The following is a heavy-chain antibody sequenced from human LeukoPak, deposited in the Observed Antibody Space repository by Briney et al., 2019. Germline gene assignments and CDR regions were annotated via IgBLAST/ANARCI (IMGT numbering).Heavy chain of an antibody. CDR1: GYTFTSYG. CDR3: ASVPGLDCYYYYGMDV. J-gene: IGHJ6*02. CDR2: VSAYNGDT. V-gene: IGHV1-18*01. Sequence: ASVKVSCRASGYTFTSYGISWVRQAPGQGLEWMGWVSAYNGDTNYAQKLQGRVTMTTDTSTSTAYMELRSLRSDDTAVYYCASVPGLDCYYYYGMDVWGQGTTVTVSS. D-gene: IGHD3/OR15-3a*01.